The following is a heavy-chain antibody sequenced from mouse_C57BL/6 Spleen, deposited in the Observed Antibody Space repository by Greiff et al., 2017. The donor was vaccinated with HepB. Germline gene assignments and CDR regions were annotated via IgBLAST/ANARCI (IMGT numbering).Heavy chain of an antibody. D-gene: IGHD2-5*01. Sequence: QVHVKQSGAELVRPGTSVKVSCKASGYAFTNYLIEWVKQRPGQGLEWIGVINPGSGGTNYNEKFKGKATLTADKSSSTAYMQLSSLTSEDSAVYFCAREGAAYYSNLYAMDYWGQGTSVTVSS. CDR3: AREGAAYYSNLYAMDY. CDR1: GYAFTNYL. V-gene: IGHV1-54*01. J-gene: IGHJ4*01. CDR2: INPGSGGT.